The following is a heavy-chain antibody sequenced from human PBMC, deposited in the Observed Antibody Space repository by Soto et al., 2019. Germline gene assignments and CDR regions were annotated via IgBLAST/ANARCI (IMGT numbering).Heavy chain of an antibody. J-gene: IGHJ5*02. V-gene: IGHV1-69*02. CDR1: GGTFSSYT. D-gene: IGHD3-22*01. CDR2: IIPILGIA. Sequence: QVQLVQSGAEVKKPGSSVKVSCKASGGTFSSYTISWVRQAPGQGLEWMGRIIPILGIANYAQKFQARVTXXAXKXXSTADMELSSLRSEDTAVYYWAREDSSGDHNWLDPWGQGTLVTVSS. CDR3: AREDSSGDHNWLDP.